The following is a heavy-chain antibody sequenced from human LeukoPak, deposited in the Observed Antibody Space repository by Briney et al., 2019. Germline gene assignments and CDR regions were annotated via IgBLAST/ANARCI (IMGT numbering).Heavy chain of an antibody. CDR2: IYYSGST. J-gene: IGHJ3*02. CDR1: GYSISSGYY. D-gene: IGHD3-9*01. CDR3: ATHILTGYYDAFDI. Sequence: SETLSLTCAVSGYSISSGYYWGWIRQPPGKGLEWIGYIYYSGSTNYNPSLKSRVTISVDTSKNQFSLKLSSVTAADTAVYYCATHILTGYYDAFDIWGQGTMVTVSS. V-gene: IGHV4-61*01.